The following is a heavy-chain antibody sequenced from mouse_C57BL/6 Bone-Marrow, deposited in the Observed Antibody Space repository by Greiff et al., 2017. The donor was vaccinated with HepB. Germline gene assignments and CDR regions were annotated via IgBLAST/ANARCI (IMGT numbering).Heavy chain of an antibody. D-gene: IGHD1-1*01. CDR1: GFTFSDYG. V-gene: IGHV5-17*01. CDR3: ARPITTVVADWYFDV. CDR2: ISSGSSTI. J-gene: IGHJ1*03. Sequence: EVQVVESGGGLVKPGGSLKLSCAASGFTFSDYGMHWVRQAPEKGLEWVAYISSGSSTIYYADTVKGRFTISRDNAKNTLFLQMNSLRSEDTAMYYCARPITTVVADWYFDVWGTGTTVTVSS.